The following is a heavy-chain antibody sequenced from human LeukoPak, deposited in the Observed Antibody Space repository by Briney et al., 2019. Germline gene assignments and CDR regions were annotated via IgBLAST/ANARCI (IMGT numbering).Heavy chain of an antibody. Sequence: ASVKVPCTASGYTFTSYAMNWVRQAPGQGLEWMGWINTNTGNPTYAQGFTGRFVFSLDTSVSTAYLQISSLKAEDTAVYYCARDGSGSYWNRVVDYWGQGTLVTVSS. CDR1: GYTFTSYA. D-gene: IGHD1-26*01. CDR2: INTNTGNP. V-gene: IGHV7-4-1*02. J-gene: IGHJ4*02. CDR3: ARDGSGSYWNRVVDY.